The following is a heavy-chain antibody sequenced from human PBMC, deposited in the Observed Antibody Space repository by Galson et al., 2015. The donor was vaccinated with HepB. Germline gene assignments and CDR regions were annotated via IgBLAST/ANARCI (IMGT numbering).Heavy chain of an antibody. Sequence: SVKVSCKASGYTFTNYAINWVRQAPGQGLEWMEWINTNTGEPTYAQAFTGRFVFSLDTSVTTAHLQISSLKPEDTAVYYCARVTSTHNFGRSRYSFYYYGMDVWGQGTTVTVPS. CDR1: GYTFTNYA. CDR2: INTNTGEP. V-gene: IGHV7-4-1*02. CDR3: ARVTSTHNFGRSRYSFYYYGMDV. J-gene: IGHJ6*02. D-gene: IGHD1-20*01.